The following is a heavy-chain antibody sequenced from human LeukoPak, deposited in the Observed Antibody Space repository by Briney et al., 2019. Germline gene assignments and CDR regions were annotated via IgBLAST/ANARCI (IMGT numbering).Heavy chain of an antibody. CDR2: ISAYNGNT. Sequence: GASVKVSCKASGYTFTSYGISWVRQAPGQGLEWMGWISAYNGNTSYAQKFQGRVTMTRDTSTSTVYMELSSLRSEDTAVYYCARDRGLGFDYWGQGTLVTVSS. CDR3: ARDRGLGFDY. CDR1: GYTFTSYG. V-gene: IGHV1-18*01. D-gene: IGHD3-10*01. J-gene: IGHJ4*02.